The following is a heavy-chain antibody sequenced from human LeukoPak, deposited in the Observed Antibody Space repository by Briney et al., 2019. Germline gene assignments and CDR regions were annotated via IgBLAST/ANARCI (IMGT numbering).Heavy chain of an antibody. Sequence: GGSLRLSCAASGCTFSSSAMNWVRQAPGKGLEWVSAISGSGGSTYYADSVKGRFTISRDNSKNTLYLQMNSLRSEDTAVYYCASFDCSSTSCYELSYYGMDVWGQGTTVTVSS. CDR1: GCTFSSSA. V-gene: IGHV3-23*01. CDR2: ISGSGGST. D-gene: IGHD2-2*01. CDR3: ASFDCSSTSCYELSYYGMDV. J-gene: IGHJ6*02.